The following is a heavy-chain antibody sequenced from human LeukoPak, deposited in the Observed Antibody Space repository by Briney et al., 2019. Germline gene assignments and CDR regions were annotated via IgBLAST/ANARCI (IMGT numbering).Heavy chain of an antibody. CDR2: IKPSGGST. CDR1: GYTFTIYY. D-gene: IGHD3-22*01. CDR3: ARGPQGYYYDSSGYLDPTPFDI. Sequence: ASVKVSCKASGYTFTIYYMHWVRQAPGQGLEWMGIIKPSGGSTSYAQKFQGRVTMTRDTSTSTVYMELSSLRSEDTAVYYCARGPQGYYYDSSGYLDPTPFDIWGQGTMVTVSS. J-gene: IGHJ3*02. V-gene: IGHV1-46*01.